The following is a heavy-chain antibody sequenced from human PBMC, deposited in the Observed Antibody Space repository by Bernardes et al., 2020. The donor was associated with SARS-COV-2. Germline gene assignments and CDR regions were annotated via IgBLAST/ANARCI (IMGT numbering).Heavy chain of an antibody. Sequence: ASVKVSCKASGYTFSDYYTHWLRQAPGQGLEWMGWISPKSGATNHAQKFQGRVTLTRDTSISTDYMELSRLSSDDTAVYYCARTFYYDRGGDSLFDYWGQGTLVTVSS. J-gene: IGHJ4*02. V-gene: IGHV1-2*02. CDR2: ISPKSGAT. CDR1: GYTFSDYY. D-gene: IGHD2-21*01. CDR3: ARTFYYDRGGDSLFDY.